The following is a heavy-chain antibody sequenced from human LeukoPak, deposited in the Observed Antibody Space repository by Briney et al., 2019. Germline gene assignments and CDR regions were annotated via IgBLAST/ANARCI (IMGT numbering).Heavy chain of an antibody. CDR2: ISSSGSTI. Sequence: GGSLRLSCAASGFTFSSYEMNWVRQAPGKGPEWVSYISSSGSTIYYADSVKGRFTISRDNAKNSLYLQMNSLRAEDTAVYYCVRVAADAFDIWGQGTMVTVSS. CDR1: GFTFSSYE. V-gene: IGHV3-48*03. D-gene: IGHD2-15*01. CDR3: VRVAADAFDI. J-gene: IGHJ3*02.